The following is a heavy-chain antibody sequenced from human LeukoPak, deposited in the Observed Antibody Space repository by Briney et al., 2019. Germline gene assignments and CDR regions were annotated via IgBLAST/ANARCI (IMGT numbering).Heavy chain of an antibody. D-gene: IGHD5-24*01. Sequence: RRSLRLSCAASGFTLRIKYMSWVRHAPGRGLGWGLVIFSAGDTSYAACVKGRFTITRDDSKNPLYLQMTTLRAEDTAVFYWARALLDGYNDYWGQGTLVTVSS. CDR1: GFTLRIKY. J-gene: IGHJ4*02. V-gene: IGHV3-66*01. CDR2: IFSAGDT. CDR3: ARALLDGYNDY.